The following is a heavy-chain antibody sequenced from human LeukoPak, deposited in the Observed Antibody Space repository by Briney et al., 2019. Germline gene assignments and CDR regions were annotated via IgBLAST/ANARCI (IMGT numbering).Heavy chain of an antibody. Sequence: SETLSLTCTVSGGSISSSSYYWGWIRQPPGKGLEWIGSIYYNGSTYYNPSLKSRVTISVDTSKNQFSLKLSSVTAADTAVYYCASKRITMIVVVADNWFDPWGQGTLVTVSS. CDR2: IYYNGST. CDR1: GGSISSSSYY. CDR3: ASKRITMIVVVADNWFDP. J-gene: IGHJ5*02. D-gene: IGHD3-22*01. V-gene: IGHV4-39*01.